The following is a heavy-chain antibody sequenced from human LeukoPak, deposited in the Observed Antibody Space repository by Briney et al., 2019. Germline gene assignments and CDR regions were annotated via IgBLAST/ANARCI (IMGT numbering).Heavy chain of an antibody. CDR3: ARAHAPNYYYDSSGHYDY. V-gene: IGHV4-59*01. CDR2: IYYSGST. J-gene: IGHJ4*02. CDR1: GDSLTTYY. D-gene: IGHD3-22*01. Sequence: SETLSLTCTVSGDSLTTYYWSWIRQPPGKGLEWIGYIYYSGSTNYNPSLKSRVTISVDTSKNQFSLKLSSVTAADTSVYYCARAHAPNYYYDSSGHYDYWGQGTLVTVSS.